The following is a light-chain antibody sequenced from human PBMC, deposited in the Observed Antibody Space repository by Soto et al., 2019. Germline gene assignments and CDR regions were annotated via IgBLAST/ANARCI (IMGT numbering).Light chain of an antibody. CDR3: QQYGSSPYT. CDR1: QSVASH. V-gene: IGKV3-20*01. J-gene: IGKJ2*01. CDR2: DAS. Sequence: EIVLTQSPATLSVSPGESAALSCRASQSVASHLAWYQQKPGQPPRLLIYDASNRATGVPSRFSGSGSGTDFTLTISSLEPEDFAVYHCQQYGSSPYTFGQGTKLEIK.